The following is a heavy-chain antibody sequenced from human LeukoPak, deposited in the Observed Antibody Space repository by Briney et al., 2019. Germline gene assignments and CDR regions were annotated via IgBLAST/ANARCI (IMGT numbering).Heavy chain of an antibody. CDR3: ARDGGYGEPDY. D-gene: IGHD3-16*01. Sequence: SVKVSCKASGGTFSSCAISWVRQAPGQGLEWMGGIIPIFGTANYAQKLQGRVTITADESTSTAYMELSSLRSEDTAVYYCARDGGYGEPDYWGQGTLVTVSS. CDR2: IIPIFGTA. J-gene: IGHJ4*02. V-gene: IGHV1-69*13. CDR1: GGTFSSCA.